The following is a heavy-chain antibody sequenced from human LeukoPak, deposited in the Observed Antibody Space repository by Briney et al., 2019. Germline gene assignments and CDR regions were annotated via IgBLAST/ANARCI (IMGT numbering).Heavy chain of an antibody. D-gene: IGHD3-10*01. V-gene: IGHV3-48*04. CDR1: GFFFSGQN. CDR3: TRWTASGRAPGY. Sequence: PGGSLRLSCAASGFFFSGQNMNWFRQTPGKGLEWVSHISATSGTIIYAASVKGRFTISRDNAKNSLYLQMNSLRVEDTAVYYCTRWTASGRAPGYWGQGTLVTVSS. J-gene: IGHJ4*02. CDR2: ISATSGTI.